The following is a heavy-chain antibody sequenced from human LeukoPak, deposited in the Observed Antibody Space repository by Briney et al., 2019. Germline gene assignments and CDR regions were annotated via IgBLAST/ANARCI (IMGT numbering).Heavy chain of an antibody. J-gene: IGHJ3*02. V-gene: IGHV3-11*01. CDR3: ARGTDHYYDSSGYYQNPDAFDI. CDR1: GFTFSDYY. D-gene: IGHD3-22*01. CDR2: ISSSGSTI. Sequence: GGSLRLSCAASGFTFSDYYMSWIRQAPGKGLEWVSYISSSGSTIYYADSVKGRFTISRDNAKNSLYLQMNSLRAEDTAVYYCARGTDHYYDSSGYYQNPDAFDIWGQGTMVTVSS.